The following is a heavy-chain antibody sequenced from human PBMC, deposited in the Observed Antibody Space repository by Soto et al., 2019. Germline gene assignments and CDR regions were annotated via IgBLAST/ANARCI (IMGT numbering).Heavy chain of an antibody. V-gene: IGHV3-30-3*01. CDR1: GFTSSSYV. Sequence: PGGSLRLSFEGSGFTSSSYVMHWVRQSPGKGLEWVALISFDGSKKNYADSVKGRFTISRDNSKNMMYLQMNSLRPEDTAVYYCARGVFYSYGSSGYSPDYWGQGTLVTVSS. CDR2: ISFDGSKK. J-gene: IGHJ4*02. CDR3: ARGVFYSYGSSGYSPDY. D-gene: IGHD3-22*01.